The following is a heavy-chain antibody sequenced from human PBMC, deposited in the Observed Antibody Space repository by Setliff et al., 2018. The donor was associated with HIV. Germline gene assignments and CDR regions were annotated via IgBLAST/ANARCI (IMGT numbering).Heavy chain of an antibody. CDR3: VRVDYGDY. CDR1: GGSMSSYY. J-gene: IGHJ4*02. Sequence: PSETLSLTCTVSGGSMSSYYWSWIRQPPGKGLEWIGSIYYTGSTDYNPSLMSRVTISVDTSKNQFSLKLISVTAADTAVFYCVRVDYGDYWGQGTLVTVSS. CDR2: IYYTGST. V-gene: IGHV4-59*08.